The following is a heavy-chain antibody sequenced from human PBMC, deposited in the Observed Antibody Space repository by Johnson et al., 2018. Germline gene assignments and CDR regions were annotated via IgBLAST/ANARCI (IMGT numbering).Heavy chain of an antibody. CDR2: ISSSSSYI. V-gene: IGHV3-21*01. D-gene: IGHD6-13*01. Sequence: VQLLESGGGLVKPGGSXRLSCAASGFTFSSYSMNWVRQAPGKGLEWVSSISSSSSYIYYADSVKGRFTISRDNAKNSLYLQMNSLRAEDTAVYYCARGSSSWEKDAFDIWGQGTMVTVSS. J-gene: IGHJ3*02. CDR3: ARGSSSWEKDAFDI. CDR1: GFTFSSYS.